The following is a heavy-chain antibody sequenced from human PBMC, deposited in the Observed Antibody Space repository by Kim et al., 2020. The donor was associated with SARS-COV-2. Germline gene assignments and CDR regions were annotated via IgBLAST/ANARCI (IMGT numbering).Heavy chain of an antibody. CDR1: SDSISSYY. CDR3: AGPRGYYDWYFDL. CDR2: VYDSGSTKTT. J-gene: IGHJ2*01. Sequence: SETLSLTCTVSSDSISSYYWSWIRQPPGKGLEWIGYVYDSGSTKTTNYNPSLRSRLIISVDTSKNQFSLKLMSVTAADTAVYYCAGPRGYYDWYFDLWGR. D-gene: IGHD3-22*01. V-gene: IGHV4-59*08.